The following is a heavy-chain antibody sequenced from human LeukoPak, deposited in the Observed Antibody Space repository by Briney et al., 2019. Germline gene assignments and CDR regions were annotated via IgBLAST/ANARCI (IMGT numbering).Heavy chain of an antibody. CDR3: ARANGMDV. CDR2: ISSSSSTI. V-gene: IGHV3-48*02. Sequence: GGSLRLSCTASGFTFSSYSLNWVRQAPGKGLEWVSYISSSSSTIYYADSVKGRFTISRDNAKNSLYLQMSSLRDEDTAVYYCARANGMDVWGQGTTVTVSS. J-gene: IGHJ6*02. CDR1: GFTFSSYS.